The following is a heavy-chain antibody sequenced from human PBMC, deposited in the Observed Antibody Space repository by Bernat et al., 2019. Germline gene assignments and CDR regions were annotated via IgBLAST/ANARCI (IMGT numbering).Heavy chain of an antibody. CDR1: GFTFSSYA. J-gene: IGHJ4*02. V-gene: IGHV3-23*04. D-gene: IGHD3-16*02. CDR3: AKVGDYVWGSYRHDY. CDR2: ISGSGGST. Sequence: EVQLVESGGGLVKPGRSLRLSCTASGFTFSSYAMSWVRQAPGKGLEWVSAISGSGGSTYYADSVKGRFTISRDNSKNTLYLQMNSLRAEDTAVYYCAKVGDYVWGSYRHDYWGQGTLVTVSS.